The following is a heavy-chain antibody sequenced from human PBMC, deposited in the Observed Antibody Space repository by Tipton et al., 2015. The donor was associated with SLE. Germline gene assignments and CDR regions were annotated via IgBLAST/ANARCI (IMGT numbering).Heavy chain of an antibody. J-gene: IGHJ3*02. CDR3: ARSGAAEDAFDI. CDR1: GGSISSGGYY. Sequence: LRLSCTVSGGSISSGGYYWNWSRQHPEKGLEWIGYIYYSGSTYYNPSLKSRVTISVDTSKNQFSLRLSSVTAADTAVYYCARSGAAEDAFDIWGQVTMVTVSS. V-gene: IGHV4-31*03. CDR2: IYYSGST. D-gene: IGHD6-13*01.